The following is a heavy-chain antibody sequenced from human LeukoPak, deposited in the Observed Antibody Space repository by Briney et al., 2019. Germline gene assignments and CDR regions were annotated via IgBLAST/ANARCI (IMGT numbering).Heavy chain of an antibody. Sequence: ASVKVSCTASGYTFTNYAVNWLRQAPGQRLEWMGWINAGNGDTKFSQNYQARVTITRDASASTAYMELGSLTSEDTAVYFCARGLWSAHRREYYFDSWGQGTLVTVSS. D-gene: IGHD3-3*01. J-gene: IGHJ4*02. CDR2: INAGNGDT. CDR1: GYTFTNYA. CDR3: ARGLWSAHRREYYFDS. V-gene: IGHV1-3*01.